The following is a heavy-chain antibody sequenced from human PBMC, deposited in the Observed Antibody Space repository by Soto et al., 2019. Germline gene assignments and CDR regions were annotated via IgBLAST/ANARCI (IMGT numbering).Heavy chain of an antibody. CDR3: ARRYSGSLNWFDP. V-gene: IGHV4-39*01. CDR2: IYYSGST. Sequence: QLQLQESGPGLVKPSETLSLTCTVSGGSISSSSYYWGWIRQPPGKGLEWIGSIYYSGSTYYNPSRKSRVTISVDTSKNQFSLKLSSVTAADTAVYYCARRYSGSLNWFDPWGQGTLVTVSS. D-gene: IGHD1-26*01. CDR1: GGSISSSSYY. J-gene: IGHJ5*02.